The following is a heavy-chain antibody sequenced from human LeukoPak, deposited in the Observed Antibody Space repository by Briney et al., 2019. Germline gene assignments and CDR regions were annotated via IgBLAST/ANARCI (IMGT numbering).Heavy chain of an antibody. D-gene: IGHD6-19*01. CDR3: ARVAGSIDY. CDR1: GYTFTTYD. CDR2: MNPNSGYT. J-gene: IGHJ4*02. V-gene: IGHV1-8*03. Sequence: GASVKVSGKASGYTFTTYDINWVRQATGQGLEWMGWMNPNSGYTGYAQKFQGRVTVTRDTSISTAYMELSSLRSEDTAVYYCARVAGSIDYWGQGTLVTVSS.